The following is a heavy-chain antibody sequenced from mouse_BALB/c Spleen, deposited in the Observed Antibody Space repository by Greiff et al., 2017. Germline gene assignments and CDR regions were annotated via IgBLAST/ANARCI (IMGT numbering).Heavy chain of an antibody. CDR3: AVVATRYFDV. CDR1: GYTFTSYW. J-gene: IGHJ1*01. CDR2: IYPGDGDT. D-gene: IGHD1-1*01. V-gene: IGHV1-87*01. Sequence: VKLMESGAELARPGASVKLSCKASGYTFTSYWMQWVKQRPGQGLEWIGAIYPGDGDTRYTQKFKGKATLTADKSSSTAYMQLSSLASEDSAVYYCAVVATRYFDVWGAGTTVTVSS.